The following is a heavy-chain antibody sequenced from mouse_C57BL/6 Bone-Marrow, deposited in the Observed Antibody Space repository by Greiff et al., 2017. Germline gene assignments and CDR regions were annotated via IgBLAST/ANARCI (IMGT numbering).Heavy chain of an antibody. CDR3: ERRRELFSCSCD. CDR2: IYPSDSYT. V-gene: IGHV1-50*01. J-gene: IGHJ2*01. CDR1: GYTFTRYW. Sequence: VQLQQPGAELVKPGASVKLSCKASGYTFTRYWMQWVKQRPGQGLEWIGEIYPSDSYTNYNQKFKGKATLTVDTSSSTAYMQLSSLTSEYSAVYSCERRRELFSCSCDWGQGTTLTVSS. D-gene: IGHD1-1*01.